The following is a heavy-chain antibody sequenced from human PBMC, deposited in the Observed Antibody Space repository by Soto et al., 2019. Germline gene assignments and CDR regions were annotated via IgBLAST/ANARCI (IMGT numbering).Heavy chain of an antibody. CDR3: GRGRAPGPGGDY. CDR2: INPKGGRT. D-gene: IGHD2-15*01. CDR1: GNIFTDYY. Sequence: QVQLVQSGAEVKKPGASVKVSCKASGNIFTDYYMRWVRQAPGQGLEWLGWINPKGGRTHFAQKFQGRVTMTWDTSISTGYMHLSSLTSDDTALYFCGRGRAPGPGGDYWGQGTQVTVSS. J-gene: IGHJ4*02. V-gene: IGHV1-2*02.